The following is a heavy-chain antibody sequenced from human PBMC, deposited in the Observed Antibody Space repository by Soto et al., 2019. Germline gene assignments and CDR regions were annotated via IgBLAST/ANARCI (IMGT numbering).Heavy chain of an antibody. CDR1: GYSISSGSY. J-gene: IGHJ4*01. D-gene: IGHD6-19*01. V-gene: IGHV4-38-2*02. CDR2: IYHGGTT. Sequence: TSETLSLTCTVSGYSISSGSYWGWIRQPPGKGPEWIASIYHGGTTFYNPSLKSRVTVSVDKSNNQFSLKLRSVTAADTAVYYCAKAPVMVVAGSTFDYWGHGTLVTVSS. CDR3: AKAPVMVVAGSTFDY.